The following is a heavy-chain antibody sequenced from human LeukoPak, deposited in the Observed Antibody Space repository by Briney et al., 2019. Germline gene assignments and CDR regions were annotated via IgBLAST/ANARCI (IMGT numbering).Heavy chain of an antibody. CDR2: ISSSSSYI. CDR1: GFTFSSYW. CDR3: ATYPGYGMDV. Sequence: PGGSLRLSCAASGFTFSSYWMHWVRQAPGKGLEWVSSISSSSSYIYYADSVKGRFTISRDNAKNSLYLQMNSLRAEDTAVYYCATYPGYGMDVWGQGTTVTVSS. J-gene: IGHJ6*02. V-gene: IGHV3-21*01.